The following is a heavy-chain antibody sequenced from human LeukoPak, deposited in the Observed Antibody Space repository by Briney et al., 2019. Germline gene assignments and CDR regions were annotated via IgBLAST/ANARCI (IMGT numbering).Heavy chain of an antibody. D-gene: IGHD2-15*01. V-gene: IGHV1-3*01. Sequence: ASVTVSCKASGYTFTSYAMHWVRQAPGQRLEWMAWINAGNGNTKYSQTFQGRVTITRDTSASTAYMELSSLRSEDTAVYYCARALGYCSGGSCHDWFDPWGQGTLVTVSS. CDR3: ARALGYCSGGSCHDWFDP. J-gene: IGHJ5*02. CDR1: GYTFTSYA. CDR2: INAGNGNT.